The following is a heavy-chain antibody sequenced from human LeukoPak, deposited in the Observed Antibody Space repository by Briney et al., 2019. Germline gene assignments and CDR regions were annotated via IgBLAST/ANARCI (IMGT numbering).Heavy chain of an antibody. CDR1: GFTFGDYA. Sequence: PGGSLRLSCTASGFTFGDYAMSWVRQAPGKGLEWVGFIRSKAYGGTTEYAASVKGRFTISRDDSKSIAYLQMNSLKTEDTAVYYCTRDRYSSSWHQSGMDVWGQGTTVTVSS. CDR2: IRSKAYGGTT. D-gene: IGHD6-13*01. J-gene: IGHJ6*02. CDR3: TRDRYSSSWHQSGMDV. V-gene: IGHV3-49*04.